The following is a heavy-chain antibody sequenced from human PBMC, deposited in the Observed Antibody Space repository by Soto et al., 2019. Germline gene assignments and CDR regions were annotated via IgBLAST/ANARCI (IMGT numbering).Heavy chain of an antibody. CDR2: IWYDGSNK. CDR1: GFTFSSYG. V-gene: IGHV3-33*01. J-gene: IGHJ4*02. D-gene: IGHD2-21*01. Sequence: PGGSLRLSCAASGFTFSSYGMHWVRQAPGKGLEWVAIIWYDGSNKYYADSVKGRFTISRDNSKNTLYLQMNSLRAEDTAVYYWARDFLVFRDSVPFDYCGQGTLVTVSS. CDR3: ARDFLVFRDSVPFDY.